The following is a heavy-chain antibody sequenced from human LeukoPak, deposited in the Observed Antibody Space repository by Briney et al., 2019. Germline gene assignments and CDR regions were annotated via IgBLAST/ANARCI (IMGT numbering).Heavy chain of an antibody. CDR2: IWYDGSNK. CDR1: GFTFSSYG. J-gene: IGHJ5*02. V-gene: IGHV3-33*01. D-gene: IGHD3-10*01. Sequence: GGSLRLSCVASGFTFSSYGMHWVRQAPGKGLEWVAVIWYDGSNKYYADSVKGRFTISRDNSKNTLYLQMNSLRAEDTAVYYCARDGAPYYYGSGPNWFDPWGQGTLVTVSS. CDR3: ARDGAPYYYGSGPNWFDP.